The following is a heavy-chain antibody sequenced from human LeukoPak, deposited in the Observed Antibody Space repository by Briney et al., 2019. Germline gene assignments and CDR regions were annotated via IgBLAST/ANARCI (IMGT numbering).Heavy chain of an antibody. CDR2: IYYSGST. CDR1: GGSISSSSYY. D-gene: IGHD6-13*01. V-gene: IGHV4-39*01. Sequence: KASETLSLTCTVSGGSISSSSYYWGWIRQPPGKGLEWIGSIYYSGSTYYNPSLKSRVTISVDTSKNQFSLKLSSVTAADTAVYYCARLHSSSWFRISEYYFDYWGQGTLVTVSS. J-gene: IGHJ4*02. CDR3: ARLHSSSWFRISEYYFDY.